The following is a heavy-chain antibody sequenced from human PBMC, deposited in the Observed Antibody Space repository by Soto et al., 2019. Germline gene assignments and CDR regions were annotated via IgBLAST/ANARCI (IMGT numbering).Heavy chain of an antibody. CDR2: VSTNGAT. D-gene: IGHD3-9*01. V-gene: IGHV4-4*07. CDR1: DAFISSYY. CDR3: ARADYEILTGSYAMDV. Sequence: SETLSLTCPVSDAFISSYYWNWLRQPAGKGLEWIGRVSTNGATNYNPSLESRVTMSVDTSKNQFSLKLTSVTAADTAVYFCARADYEILTGSYAMDVRGQGTTVT. J-gene: IGHJ6*02.